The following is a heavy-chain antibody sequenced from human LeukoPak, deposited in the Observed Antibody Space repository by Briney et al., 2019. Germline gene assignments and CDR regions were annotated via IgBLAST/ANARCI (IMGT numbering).Heavy chain of an antibody. V-gene: IGHV4-39*07. CDR3: ASPYFFGSGSLPI. Sequence: SETLSLTCTVSGGSISNNAYYWGWVRQPPGKGLEWIGTIFRSGTTFYSPSLKSRVIISVDTSKNQFSLKMNSVTAADTAVYYCASPYFFGSGSLPIWGQGTQVIVSS. D-gene: IGHD3-10*01. CDR1: GGSISNNAYY. CDR2: IFRSGTT. J-gene: IGHJ4*02.